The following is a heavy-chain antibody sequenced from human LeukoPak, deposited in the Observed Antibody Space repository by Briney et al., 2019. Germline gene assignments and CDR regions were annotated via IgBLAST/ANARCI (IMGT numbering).Heavy chain of an antibody. CDR2: ISDTGDKT. Sequence: GGSLRLSCSASGFTLRSYAMGWVRQAPGKGLEWVSAISDTGDKTYYADSVKGRFTISRDNSRNTLYLQMSRLRAEDTALFYCTKMTDSTPYSSGTFDSWGQGTLVTVSS. CDR1: GFTLRSYA. J-gene: IGHJ4*02. D-gene: IGHD3-10*01. CDR3: TKMTDSTPYSSGTFDS. V-gene: IGHV3-23*01.